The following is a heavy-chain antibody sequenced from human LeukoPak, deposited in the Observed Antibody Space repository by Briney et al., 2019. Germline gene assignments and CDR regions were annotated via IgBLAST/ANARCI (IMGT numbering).Heavy chain of an antibody. Sequence: GESLRLSCAASGFTFRRYTMNWVRQAPGQGLEWVSSISTSSSYMYYGESVKGRFTISRDNAKNSLFLHMSSLRVEDTAVYYCARDLEDYQSFVEMGFWGQGTLVTVSA. CDR1: GFTFRRYT. V-gene: IGHV3-21*01. J-gene: IGHJ4*02. CDR2: ISTSSSYM. D-gene: IGHD3-3*01. CDR3: ARDLEDYQSFVEMGF.